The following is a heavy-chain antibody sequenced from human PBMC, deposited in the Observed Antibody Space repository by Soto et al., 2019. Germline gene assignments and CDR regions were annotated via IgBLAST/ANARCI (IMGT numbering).Heavy chain of an antibody. D-gene: IGHD1-20*01. CDR1: GYSISSGNY. Sequence: PSETLSLTCPVSGYSISSGNYWGWLRQSPGKGPEWIGSVFYTGFTSYNPSLESRVSVSVDTSKNQFSLKVSGVSAADTAVYYCATSQKGYNWNYFDHWGQGALVTVS. J-gene: IGHJ4*02. CDR2: VFYTGFT. V-gene: IGHV4-38-2*01. CDR3: ATSQKGYNWNYFDH.